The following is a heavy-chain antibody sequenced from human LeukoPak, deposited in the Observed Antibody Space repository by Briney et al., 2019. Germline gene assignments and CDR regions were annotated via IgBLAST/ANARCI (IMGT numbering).Heavy chain of an antibody. V-gene: IGHV1-2*02. CDR3: ARVGVGNYDILTGYSPLDY. CDR1: GYNFNNYG. Sequence: GASVKVSCKASGYNFNNYGIAWVRQAPGQGLEWMGWINPNTGGTNYAQKFQGRVTMTRDTSISTTYMELSRLRSDDTAVYYCARVGVGNYDILTGYSPLDYWGQGTLVTVSS. CDR2: INPNTGGT. D-gene: IGHD3-9*01. J-gene: IGHJ4*02.